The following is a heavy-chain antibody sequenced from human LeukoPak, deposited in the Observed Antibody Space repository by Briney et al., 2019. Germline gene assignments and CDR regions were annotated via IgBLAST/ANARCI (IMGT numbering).Heavy chain of an antibody. CDR2: ILYSGPT. J-gene: IGHJ4*02. V-gene: IGHV4-39*01. CDR3: AGGIIGRDFFDY. D-gene: IGHD6-13*01. CDR1: GGSISTSPYQ. Sequence: PSETLSLTCTVSGGSISTSPYQWAWIRQPPGEGLEWIGNILYSGPTFYNPSLMSRATINVDTSKNQFSLKVSSVTAADTAVYYCAGGIIGRDFFDYWGQGTLATVSS.